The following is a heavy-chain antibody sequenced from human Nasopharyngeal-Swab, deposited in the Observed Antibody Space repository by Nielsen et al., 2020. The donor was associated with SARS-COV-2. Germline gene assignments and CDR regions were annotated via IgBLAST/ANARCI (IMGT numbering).Heavy chain of an antibody. D-gene: IGHD3-22*01. CDR3: ARVLDYYDSSGYDTWDVFAL. CDR2: INIDGSRT. J-gene: IGHJ3*01. V-gene: IGHV3-74*01. Sequence: ESLNISCAVSGFTFTNYWMHWVRRTPGKGLVWVSRINIDGSRTGYADSVKGRFTISRDNAKNTLFLQMNSLRAEDTAVYYCARVLDYYDSSGYDTWDVFALWGQGTMVTVSS. CDR1: GFTFTNYW.